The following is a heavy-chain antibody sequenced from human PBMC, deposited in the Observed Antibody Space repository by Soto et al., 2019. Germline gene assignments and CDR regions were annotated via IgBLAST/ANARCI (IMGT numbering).Heavy chain of an antibody. V-gene: IGHV3-33*01. J-gene: IGHJ4*02. CDR3: ARDVLVGGVIVMAKM. D-gene: IGHD3-16*02. CDR2: IWYDGSNK. Sequence: QVQLVESGGGVVQPGRSLRLSCAASGFTFSSYGMHWVRQAPGKGLEWVAVIWYDGSNKYYADSVKGRFTISRDNSKKTLYLQMKSLRAEDTAVYYCARDVLVGGVIVMAKMWGQGTLVTVSS. CDR1: GFTFSSYG.